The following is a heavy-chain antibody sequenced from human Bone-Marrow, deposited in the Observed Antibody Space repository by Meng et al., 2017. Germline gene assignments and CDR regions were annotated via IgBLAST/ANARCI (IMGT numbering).Heavy chain of an antibody. CDR1: GSSISSGGYY. D-gene: IGHD1-14*01. Sequence: QVLLQQWGEGLLKPSQTLAFTCAVAGSSISSGGYYWSWSRQHPGKGLEWIGYIYDSGSTYYNPSLKSLVTISVDTSKNQFSLKLSSVTAADTAVYYCAREASPEYYFDYWGQGTLVTVSS. CDR3: AREASPEYYFDY. V-gene: IGHV4-31*01. J-gene: IGHJ4*02. CDR2: IYDSGST.